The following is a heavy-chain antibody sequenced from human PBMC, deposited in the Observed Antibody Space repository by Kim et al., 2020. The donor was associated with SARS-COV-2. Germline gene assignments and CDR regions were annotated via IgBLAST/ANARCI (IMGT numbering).Heavy chain of an antibody. J-gene: IGHJ4*02. D-gene: IGHD3-16*01. V-gene: IGHV3-23*01. CDR2: ISDIGGST. Sequence: GGSLRLSCAASGFTFSSYAMSWVRQAPGRGLQWVSGISDIGGSTYYAGSVKGRFTISRDNSKNTLFLQMNSLRAGDTAVYYCAKGGLRGKVDYWGQGTL. CDR3: AKGGLRGKVDY. CDR1: GFTFSSYA.